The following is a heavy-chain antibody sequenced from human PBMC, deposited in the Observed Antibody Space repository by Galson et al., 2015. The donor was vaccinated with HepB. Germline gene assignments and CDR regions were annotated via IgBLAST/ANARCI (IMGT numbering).Heavy chain of an antibody. Sequence: SLRLSCAVSGFTFSDYWMNWVRQAPGEGLEWVANMKHDGTEKYYVDSVKGRFTISRDNAKNSLYLQMNSLRAEDTALYYCARGHIVGATMWGQGTLVTVSS. CDR1: GFTFSDYW. D-gene: IGHD1-26*01. CDR3: ARGHIVGATM. J-gene: IGHJ4*01. CDR2: MKHDGTEK. V-gene: IGHV3-7*03.